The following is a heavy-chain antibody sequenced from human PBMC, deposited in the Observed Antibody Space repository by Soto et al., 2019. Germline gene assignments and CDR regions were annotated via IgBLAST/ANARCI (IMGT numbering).Heavy chain of an antibody. Sequence: SVKVSCKASGGTFSSYAISWVRQAPGQGLEWMGGIIPIFGTANYAQKFQGRVTITADESTSTAYMELSSLRSEDTAVYYCELGYCSSTSCYVSPTYYYYGMDVWGQGTTVTVSS. CDR1: GGTFSSYA. D-gene: IGHD2-2*01. CDR3: ELGYCSSTSCYVSPTYYYYGMDV. V-gene: IGHV1-69*13. CDR2: IIPIFGTA. J-gene: IGHJ6*02.